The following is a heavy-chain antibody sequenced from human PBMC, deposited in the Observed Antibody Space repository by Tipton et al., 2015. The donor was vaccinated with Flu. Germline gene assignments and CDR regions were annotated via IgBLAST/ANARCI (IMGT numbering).Heavy chain of an antibody. CDR1: GYKFSSYG. CDR3: AKVAGKDAVGEVIVPLYYFDS. D-gene: IGHD3-16*02. V-gene: IGHV1-18*01. J-gene: IGHJ4*02. CDR2: ISAFNGNK. Sequence: QVQLVQSGAEVKKPGASVKVSCKASGYKFSSYGISWVRQAPGQGLEWMGWISAFNGNKNYAQEFQGRVTMTTDTSTSTAYMELRSLRSDDTAVYYCAKVAGKDAVGEVIVPLYYFDSWGQGTPVTVSS.